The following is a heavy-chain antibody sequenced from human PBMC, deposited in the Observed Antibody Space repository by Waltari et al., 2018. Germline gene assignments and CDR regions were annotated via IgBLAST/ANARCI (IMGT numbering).Heavy chain of an antibody. CDR3: AREGDRNWPGRFDT. J-gene: IGHJ4*02. CDR2: IDSVGTTT. CDR1: GFSFRSYD. V-gene: IGHV3-48*03. Sequence: EGELVESGGGLVQPGGSLRLSCVASGFSFRSYDMTWVRQPPGKGLEWVSYIDSVGTTTRYADAVRGRFTVSRDNAKNTVYLELNSLRADDTAVYYCAREGDRNWPGRFDTWGQGTQVFVSA.